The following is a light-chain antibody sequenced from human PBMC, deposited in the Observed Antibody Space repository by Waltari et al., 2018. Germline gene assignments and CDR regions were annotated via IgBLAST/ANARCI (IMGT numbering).Light chain of an antibody. CDR1: QSISEY. Sequence: DIQMTQSPSTLSASVGDRVTITCRASQSISEYLAWYQQKPGRAPKLLMYKASRLESGVPSRFSGSGSGTEFTLTISSLQPDDFATYYCQQYNSYSGTFGRGTTVDVK. CDR2: KAS. V-gene: IGKV1-5*03. CDR3: QQYNSYSGT. J-gene: IGKJ1*01.